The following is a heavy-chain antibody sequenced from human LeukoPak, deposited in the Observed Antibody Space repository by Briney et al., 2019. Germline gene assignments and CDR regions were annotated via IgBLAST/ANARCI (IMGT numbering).Heavy chain of an antibody. CDR2: ISSSGGST. J-gene: IGHJ4*02. D-gene: IGHD7-27*01. CDR1: GFTFSSYA. CDR3: AKDLGVTGEIDY. Sequence: GRSLRLSFAASGFTFSSYAMSWVRQAPGKGLEWVSAISSSGGSTYYADAVKVRFTISIDNSKNTMYLQMNRLRAKYTAGYYCAKDLGVTGEIDYWGQGTLVTVSS. V-gene: IGHV3-23*01.